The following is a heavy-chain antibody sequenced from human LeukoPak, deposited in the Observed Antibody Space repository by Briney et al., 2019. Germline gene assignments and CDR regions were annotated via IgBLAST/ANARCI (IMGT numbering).Heavy chain of an antibody. J-gene: IGHJ5*02. CDR3: ARNIDILTGSNWFDP. V-gene: IGHV4-30-2*01. Sequence: NTSQTLSLTCAVSGGSISSGGYSWSWIRQPPGKGLEWIGYIYHSGSTYYNPSLKSRVTISVDRSKNQFSLRLSSVTAADTAVYYCARNIDILTGSNWFDPWGQGTLVTVSS. CDR2: IYHSGST. CDR1: GGSISSGGYS. D-gene: IGHD3-9*01.